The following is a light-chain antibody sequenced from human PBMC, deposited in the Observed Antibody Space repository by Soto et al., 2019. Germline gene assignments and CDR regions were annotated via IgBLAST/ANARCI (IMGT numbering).Light chain of an antibody. CDR2: DDN. Sequence: QSALTQPPSVCAAPGQKVTISCPGSSSNIGGNSVSWYQQLPGTAPKLRIYDDNKRPSGIPDRFSGSKSGTSATLGITGFQTGDEADYYCGSWDSSLSAYVFGTGTKVTVL. CDR3: GSWDSSLSAYV. CDR1: SSNIGGNS. J-gene: IGLJ1*01. V-gene: IGLV1-51*01.